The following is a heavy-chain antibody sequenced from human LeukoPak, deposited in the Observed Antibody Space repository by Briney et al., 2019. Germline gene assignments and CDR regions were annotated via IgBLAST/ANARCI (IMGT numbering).Heavy chain of an antibody. D-gene: IGHD2-15*01. CDR2: ISGSGGST. CDR3: AKLSIVVVAADNY. V-gene: IGHV3-23*01. Sequence: PGGSLRLSCAASGFTFSSYGMSWVRQAPGKGLEWVSAISGSGGSTYYADSVKGRFTISRDNSKNTLYLQMNSLRAEDTAVYYCAKLSIVVVAADNYWGQGTLVTVSS. CDR1: GFTFSSYG. J-gene: IGHJ4*02.